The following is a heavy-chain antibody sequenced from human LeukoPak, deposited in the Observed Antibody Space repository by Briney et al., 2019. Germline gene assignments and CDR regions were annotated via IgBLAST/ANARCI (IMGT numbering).Heavy chain of an antibody. CDR2: ISGFNT. Sequence: GGSLRLSCTTSGFAFSNYAMNWVRQAPGKGPEWVSGISGFNTYYADSVKGRFTIFRDNSKNVLYLQMDRLRAEDTAVYYCAKSREWLVLGSIDYWGQGTLVTVSS. CDR3: AKSREWLVLGSIDY. V-gene: IGHV3-23*01. D-gene: IGHD6-19*01. CDR1: GFAFSNYA. J-gene: IGHJ4*02.